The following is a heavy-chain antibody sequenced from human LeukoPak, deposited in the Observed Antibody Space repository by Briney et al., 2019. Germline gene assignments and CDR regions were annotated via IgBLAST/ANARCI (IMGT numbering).Heavy chain of an antibody. CDR3: ARFEGFSYFDY. D-gene: IGHD3-10*01. J-gene: IGHJ4*02. CDR1: GFTVSTNY. V-gene: IGHV3-53*01. CDR2: VYSGGNT. Sequence: AGGSLRLSCAASGFTVSTNYMSWVRQAPGKGLEWVSVVYSGGNTYYTDSVKGRFTISRDHSKNTVYLQMNNLRAEDTAVYYCARFEGFSYFDYWGQGTLVTVSS.